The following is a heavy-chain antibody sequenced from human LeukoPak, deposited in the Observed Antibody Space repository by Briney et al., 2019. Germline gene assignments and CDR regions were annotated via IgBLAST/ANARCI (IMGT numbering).Heavy chain of an antibody. CDR1: GFTFINAW. Sequence: GGSLRLSCAASGFTFINAWMSWVRQAPGKGLEWVSYISSSGSTIYYADSVKGRFTISRDNAKNSLYLQMNSLRAEDTAVYYCARAVRYFDYWGQGTLVTVSS. CDR2: ISSSGSTI. J-gene: IGHJ4*02. V-gene: IGHV3-11*01. D-gene: IGHD1-1*01. CDR3: ARAVRYFDY.